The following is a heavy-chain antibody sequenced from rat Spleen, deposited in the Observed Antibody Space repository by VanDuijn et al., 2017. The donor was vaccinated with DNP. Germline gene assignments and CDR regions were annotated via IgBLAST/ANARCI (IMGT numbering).Heavy chain of an antibody. V-gene: IGHV2-15*01. CDR1: GFSLTSNG. D-gene: IGHD1-1*01. Sequence: QVQLKESGPGLVQPSQTLSLTCTVSGFSLTSNGVGWVRQPLGKGLEWVGAIWSGGITDYNSALKSRLSISRDTSKSQVFLKMNSLQTEDTASYFCTSAVVTGYAMDAWGQGTSVTVSS. CDR3: TSAVVTGYAMDA. CDR2: IWSGGIT. J-gene: IGHJ4*01.